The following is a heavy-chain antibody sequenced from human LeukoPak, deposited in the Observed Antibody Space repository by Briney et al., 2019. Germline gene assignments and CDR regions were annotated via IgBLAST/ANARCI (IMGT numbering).Heavy chain of an antibody. CDR1: GGTFSSYA. J-gene: IGHJ3*02. CDR3: ASKITFGGVIAAPYDAFDI. CDR2: SIPIFGTA. Sequence: ASVTVSCKASGGTFSSYAISWVRQAPGQGLEWMGGSIPIFGTANYAHKFQGRVTITTDESPSTAYMELSSLRSEDTAVYYCASKITFGGVIAAPYDAFDIWGQGTMVTVSS. D-gene: IGHD3-16*02. V-gene: IGHV1-69*05.